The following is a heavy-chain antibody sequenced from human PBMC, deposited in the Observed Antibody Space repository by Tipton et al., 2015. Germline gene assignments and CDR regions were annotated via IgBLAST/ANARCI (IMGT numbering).Heavy chain of an antibody. Sequence: QSGPEVKKPGASVTISCRASNYYFRNFGLNWIRQAPGQGLEWMGWIGGFHDKTKYAQRFQGRVTMTRNTSISTAYMELSSLRSEDTAVYFCARGPDIMIETWGQGTLVTVSS. V-gene: IGHV1-8*02. CDR1: NYYFRNFG. D-gene: IGHD3-16*01. CDR2: IGGFHDKT. CDR3: ARGPDIMIET. J-gene: IGHJ5*02.